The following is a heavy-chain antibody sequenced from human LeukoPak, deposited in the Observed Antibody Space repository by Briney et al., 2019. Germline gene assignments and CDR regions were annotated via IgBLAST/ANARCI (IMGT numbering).Heavy chain of an antibody. Sequence: PGASVKVSSKASGYSFTSNYIHWVRQAPGQGLEWMGMIYPRDGSTSYAQKFQGRVTVTRDTSTSTVHMELSGLRSEDTAVYYCARDQEAFDYWGQGTLVTVSS. CDR1: GYSFTSNY. CDR3: ARDQEAFDY. CDR2: IYPRDGST. V-gene: IGHV1-46*01. J-gene: IGHJ4*02.